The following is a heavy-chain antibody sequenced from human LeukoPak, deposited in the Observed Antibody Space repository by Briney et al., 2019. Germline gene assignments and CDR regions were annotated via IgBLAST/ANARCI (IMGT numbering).Heavy chain of an antibody. V-gene: IGHV3-9*01. J-gene: IGHJ4*02. CDR3: ARDDGVVPAAISN. D-gene: IGHD2-2*01. CDR2: INWNSGSI. CDR1: GFTFDDYA. Sequence: PGRSLRLSCAASGFTFDDYAMHWVRQAPGKGLEWVSGINWNSGSIDYADSVKGRFIMSRDNAKNSLYLQMNSLRAEDTAVYYCARDDGVVPAAISNWGQGTLVTVSS.